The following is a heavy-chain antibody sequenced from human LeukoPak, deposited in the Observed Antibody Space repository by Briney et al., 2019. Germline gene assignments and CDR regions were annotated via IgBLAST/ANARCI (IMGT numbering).Heavy chain of an antibody. Sequence: SETLSLTCTAPGGSISPSYGSWIRQPPGKGLEWIGYIYNSGSTNYNPSLKSRVTISVDTSKNQFSLKLRSVTAADTAVYYCARDGVFGTFDPWGQGTLVTVSS. CDR3: ARDGVFGTFDP. J-gene: IGHJ5*02. CDR2: IYNSGST. D-gene: IGHD3-10*01. CDR1: GGSISPSY. V-gene: IGHV4-59*13.